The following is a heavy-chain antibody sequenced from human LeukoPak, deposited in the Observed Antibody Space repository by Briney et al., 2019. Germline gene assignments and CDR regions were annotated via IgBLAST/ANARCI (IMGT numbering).Heavy chain of an antibody. V-gene: IGHV3-53*01. J-gene: IGHJ6*04. Sequence: GGSLRLSCAASGFTVSSNYMSWVRQAPGKGLEWVSVIYSGGSTYYAASVKGRFTISRDNSKNTLYLQMNSLRAEDTAVYYCAELGITMIGGVWGKGTTVTISS. CDR3: AELGITMIGGV. CDR1: GFTVSSNY. CDR2: IYSGGST. D-gene: IGHD3-10*02.